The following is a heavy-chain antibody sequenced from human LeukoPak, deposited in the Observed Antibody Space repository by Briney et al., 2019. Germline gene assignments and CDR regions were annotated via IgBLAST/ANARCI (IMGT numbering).Heavy chain of an antibody. CDR3: ARHRRYSSGWSNFDY. V-gene: IGHV4-59*08. CDR1: GGSISSYY. J-gene: IGHJ4*02. Sequence: SETLSLTCTVSGGSISSYYWSWIRQPPGKGLEWIGYIYYSGSTNYNPSLKSRVTISVDTSKNQFSLKLSSVTAADTAVYYCARHRRYSSGWSNFDYWGQGTLVTVSS. D-gene: IGHD6-19*01. CDR2: IYYSGST.